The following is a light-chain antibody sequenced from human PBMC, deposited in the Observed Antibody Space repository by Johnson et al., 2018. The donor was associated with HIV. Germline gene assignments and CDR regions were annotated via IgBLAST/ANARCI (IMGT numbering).Light chain of an antibody. V-gene: IGLV1-51*01. CDR2: DNN. Sequence: QSVLTQPPSVSAAPGQKVTISCSGSSSNIGNNFVSWYQQLPGRAPKLLIYDNNKRPSGIPDRYSGSKSGTSATLGITGLQTGDEADYYCGTWASSLRVGVFGTGTKVTVL. J-gene: IGLJ1*01. CDR1: SSNIGNNF. CDR3: GTWASSLRVGV.